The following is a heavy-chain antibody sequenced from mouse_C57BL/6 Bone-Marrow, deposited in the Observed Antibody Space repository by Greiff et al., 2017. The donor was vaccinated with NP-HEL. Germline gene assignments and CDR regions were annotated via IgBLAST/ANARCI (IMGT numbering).Heavy chain of an antibody. D-gene: IGHD4-1*01. V-gene: IGHV1-55*01. CDR3: AREVTGTYYFDY. J-gene: IGHJ2*01. Sequence: QVQLQQPGAELVKPGASVKMSCKASGYTFTSYWITWVKQRPGQGLEWIGDIYPGSGSTNYNEKFKSKATLTVDISSSTAYMQLSSLTSEDSAVYYCAREVTGTYYFDYWGQGTTLTVSS. CDR2: IYPGSGST. CDR1: GYTFTSYW.